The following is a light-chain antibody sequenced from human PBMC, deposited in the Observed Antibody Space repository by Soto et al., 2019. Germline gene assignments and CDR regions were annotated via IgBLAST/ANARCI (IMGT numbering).Light chain of an antibody. CDR3: NSYTSSSTLI. V-gene: IGLV2-14*01. CDR2: EVS. CDR1: SSDVGGYNY. J-gene: IGLJ2*01. Sequence: QSALTQPASVSGSPGQSITISCTGTSSDVGGYNYVSWYQQHPGKAPKLMIYEVSNRPSGASDRFSGSKSGNTASLTISGLQAEDEADYYCNSYTSSSTLIFGGGTKVTVL.